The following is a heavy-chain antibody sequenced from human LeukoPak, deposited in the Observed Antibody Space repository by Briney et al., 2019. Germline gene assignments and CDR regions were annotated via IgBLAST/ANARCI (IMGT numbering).Heavy chain of an antibody. V-gene: IGHV3-21*01. CDR1: GFTFSSYS. J-gene: IGHJ4*02. CDR3: ALGPFSGSRTRPDTWFDY. Sequence: GGSLRLSCATSGFTFSSYSMNWVRQAPGKGLEWVSSISSSSSYIYYADSVKGRFTISRDNAKNSLYLQMNSLRAEDTAVYYCALGPFSGSRTRPDTWFDYWGQGTLVTVSS. D-gene: IGHD1-26*01. CDR2: ISSSSSYI.